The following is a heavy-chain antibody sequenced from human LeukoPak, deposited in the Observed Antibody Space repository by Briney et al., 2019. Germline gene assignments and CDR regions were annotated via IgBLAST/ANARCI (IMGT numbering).Heavy chain of an antibody. CDR2: ISYDGSNK. CDR1: GFTFSSYG. Sequence: GGSLRLSCAASGFTFSSYGMHRVRQAPGKGLEWVAVISYDGSNKYYADSVKGRFTISRGNSKNTLYLQMNSLRAEDTAVYYCAKPVAGTPFDYWGQGTLVTVSS. V-gene: IGHV3-30*18. D-gene: IGHD6-19*01. CDR3: AKPVAGTPFDY. J-gene: IGHJ4*02.